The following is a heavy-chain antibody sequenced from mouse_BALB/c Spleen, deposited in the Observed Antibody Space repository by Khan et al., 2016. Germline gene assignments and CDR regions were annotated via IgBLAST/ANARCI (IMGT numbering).Heavy chain of an antibody. J-gene: IGHJ4*01. Sequence: QVQLKESGPGLVAPSQSLSITCTVSGFSIIAYGVNWVRQPPGKGLEWLGMIWGDGSTDYNSAIKSRLNITKEHSKSQVFLKMNSLQTDATAKYYCARDGWGYYAMDYWGQGTSVTVSS. V-gene: IGHV2-6-7*01. D-gene: IGHD2-2*01. CDR3: ARDGWGYYAMDY. CDR2: IWGDGST. CDR1: GFSIIAYG.